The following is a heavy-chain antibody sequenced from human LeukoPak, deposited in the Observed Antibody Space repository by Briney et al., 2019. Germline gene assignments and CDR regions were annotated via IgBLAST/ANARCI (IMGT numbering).Heavy chain of an antibody. V-gene: IGHV3-15*05. CDR1: GFTLSNDC. CDR2: IRGKTDGGTA. CDR3: TTPAKD. J-gene: IGHJ4*02. Sequence: PGGSLRLSCAASGFTLSNDCMSSGCQAPGKGLEWVGRIRGKTDGGTADYAAPVKARFTISRDDSKNTLYLQMNSLKNEDIAVYYFTTPAKDRGQGTVVTVSS.